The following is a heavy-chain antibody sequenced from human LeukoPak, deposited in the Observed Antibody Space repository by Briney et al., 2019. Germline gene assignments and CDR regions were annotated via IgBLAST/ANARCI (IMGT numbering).Heavy chain of an antibody. Sequence: ASVKVSCKISGYGLSILSIHWVRQAPGEGLQWVGGIDPQDGQTIYAQPFHGRATISEDTFSDTAYLELNSLRFEDTALYYCATHLDRSYYYFDFWGQGTLVIVSS. CDR3: ATHLDRSYYYFDF. CDR1: GYGLSILS. CDR2: IDPQDGQT. V-gene: IGHV1-24*01. D-gene: IGHD3-10*01. J-gene: IGHJ4*02.